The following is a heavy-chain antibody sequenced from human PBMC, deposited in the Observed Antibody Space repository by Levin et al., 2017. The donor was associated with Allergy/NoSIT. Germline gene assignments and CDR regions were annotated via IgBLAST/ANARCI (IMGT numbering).Heavy chain of an antibody. V-gene: IGHV3-49*03. CDR3: STVGNTVANGYFDS. CDR2: IGGKPDGGTI. D-gene: IGHD2-15*01. CDR1: GYTFGDYG. J-gene: IGHJ4*02. Sequence: GGSLRLSCIVSGYTFGDYGMSWIRQVPGKGLEWVGFIGGKPDGGTIEYGASVKGRFTISRDDSKSIAYLQMNSLQTEDTAVYYCSTVGNTVANGYFDSWGQGTLVSVSS.